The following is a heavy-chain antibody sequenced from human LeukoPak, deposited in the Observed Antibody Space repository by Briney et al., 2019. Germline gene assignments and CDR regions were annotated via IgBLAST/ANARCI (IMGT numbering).Heavy chain of an antibody. CDR1: GFIFSNHW. CDR2: INPEGNAK. D-gene: IGHD6-25*01. Sequence: GGSLRLSCAGSGFIFSNHWMNWVRQAPGKGLEWVAKINPEGNAKYYVDSVKGRFTISRDNAKNSLDLQMTSLRVGDTAVYYCLASGGYWGQGTLVTVSS. J-gene: IGHJ4*02. CDR3: LASGGY. V-gene: IGHV3-7*01.